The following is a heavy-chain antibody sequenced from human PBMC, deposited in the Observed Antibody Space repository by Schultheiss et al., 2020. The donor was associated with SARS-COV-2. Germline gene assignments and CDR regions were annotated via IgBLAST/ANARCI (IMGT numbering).Heavy chain of an antibody. V-gene: IGHV4-4*02. CDR2: IYHSGST. CDR3: AREWGRGLTGYYHKGGFGMDV. J-gene: IGHJ6*02. Sequence: SETLSLTCAVSGGSISSSNWWSWVRQPPGKGLEWIGEIYHSGSTNYNPSLKSRVTISVDKSKNQFSLKLSSVTAADTAVYYCAREWGRGLTGYYHKGGFGMDVWGQGTTVTVSS. CDR1: GGSISSSNW. D-gene: IGHD3-9*01.